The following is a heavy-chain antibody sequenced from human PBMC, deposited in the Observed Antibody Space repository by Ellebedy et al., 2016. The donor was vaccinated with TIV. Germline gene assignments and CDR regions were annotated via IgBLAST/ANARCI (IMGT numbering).Heavy chain of an antibody. D-gene: IGHD3-16*02. V-gene: IGHV4-39*01. CDR3: ARLVVGRYRVMGGMDV. CDR2: IYYSGST. CDR1: GGSISSSSYY. J-gene: IGHJ6*02. Sequence: SETLSLTXTVSGGSISSSSYYWGWIRQPPGKGLEWIGSIYYSGSTYYNPSLKSRVTISVDTSKNQFSLKLSSVTAADTAVYYCARLVVGRYRVMGGMDVWGQGTTVTVSS.